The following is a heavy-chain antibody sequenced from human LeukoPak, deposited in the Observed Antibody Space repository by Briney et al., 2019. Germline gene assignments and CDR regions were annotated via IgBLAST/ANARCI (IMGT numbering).Heavy chain of an antibody. CDR1: GGSFGGYY. CDR2: INHSGST. J-gene: IGHJ4*02. Sequence: SETLSLTCAVYGGSFGGYYWSWIRQPPGKGLEWIGEINHSGSTNYNPSLKSRVTISVDTSKNQFSLKLSSVTAADTAVYYCARLRKLGYFDYWGQGTLVTVSS. CDR3: ARLRKLGYFDY. V-gene: IGHV4-34*01.